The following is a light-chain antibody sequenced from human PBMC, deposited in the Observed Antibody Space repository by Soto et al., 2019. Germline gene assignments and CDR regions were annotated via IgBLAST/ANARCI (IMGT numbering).Light chain of an antibody. CDR3: TSFTTTNIWV. CDR1: SSDIGVYNY. CDR2: EVS. Sequence: QSVLTQPASVSGSPGQSITISCTGTSSDIGVYNYVSWYHQHPGKAPKLVICEVSNRPSGVSSRFSGSKSGNTASLTISGLRAEDEADYYCTSFTTTNIWVFGGGTQLTVL. V-gene: IGLV2-14*01. J-gene: IGLJ3*02.